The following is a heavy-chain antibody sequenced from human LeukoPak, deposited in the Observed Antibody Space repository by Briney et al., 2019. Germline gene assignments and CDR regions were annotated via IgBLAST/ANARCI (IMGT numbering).Heavy chain of an antibody. Sequence: KPSQTLSLTCTVSGASISSGDYYWGWIRQPPGKGLEWIGYIYYSGSTYYNPSLKSRITISVDTSKNQFSLKLSSVTAADTAVYYCARGTGSSGYSFDYWGQGTLVTVSS. J-gene: IGHJ4*02. CDR2: IYYSGST. V-gene: IGHV4-30-4*08. CDR3: ARGTGSSGYSFDY. D-gene: IGHD3-22*01. CDR1: GASISSGDYY.